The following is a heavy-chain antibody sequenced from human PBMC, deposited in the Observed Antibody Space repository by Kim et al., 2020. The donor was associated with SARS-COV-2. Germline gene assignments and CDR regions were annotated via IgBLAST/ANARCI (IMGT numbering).Heavy chain of an antibody. Sequence: SETLSLTCTASGGSISSGSYYWSWIRQPAGKGLEWIGRIYTSGSTNYNPSLKSRVTISVDTSKNQFSLKLSSVTAADTAVYYCARERSSWYPYSGSYWSPVDYWGQGTLVTVSS. CDR1: GGSISSGSYY. J-gene: IGHJ4*02. CDR3: ARERSSWYPYSGSYWSPVDY. CDR2: IYTSGST. D-gene: IGHD1-26*01. V-gene: IGHV4-61*02.